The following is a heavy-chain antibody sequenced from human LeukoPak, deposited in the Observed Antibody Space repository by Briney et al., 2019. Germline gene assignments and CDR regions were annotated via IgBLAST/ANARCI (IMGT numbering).Heavy chain of an antibody. CDR2: ISRSSSII. V-gene: IGHV3-48*02. CDR1: GFTFSSCS. CDR3: ARDPQIIVGATNHFDN. D-gene: IGHD1-26*01. J-gene: IGHJ4*02. Sequence: GGSLRLSCAASGFTFSSCSMNRVRQAPGKGLEWISYISRSSSIIYYADSVKGRFTISRDNAKNSLYLQMNSLRDEDTAVYYCARDPQIIVGATNHFDNWGQGTLVTVSS.